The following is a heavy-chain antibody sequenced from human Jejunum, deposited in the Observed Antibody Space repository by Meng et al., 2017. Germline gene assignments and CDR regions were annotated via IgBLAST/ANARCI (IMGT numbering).Heavy chain of an antibody. D-gene: IGHD3-22*01. CDR1: GFTFSSHS. V-gene: IGHV3-21*01. J-gene: IGHJ4*02. CDR3: ATGTLLDMIVVVSITGADY. Sequence: GESLKISCAASGFTFSSHSMSWVRQAPGKGLEWVSSISVGSTYIYYADSVKGRFTISRDNAKNSVYLQMNSLRAEDTAVYYCATGTLLDMIVVVSITGADYWGQGTLVTVSS. CDR2: ISVGSTYI.